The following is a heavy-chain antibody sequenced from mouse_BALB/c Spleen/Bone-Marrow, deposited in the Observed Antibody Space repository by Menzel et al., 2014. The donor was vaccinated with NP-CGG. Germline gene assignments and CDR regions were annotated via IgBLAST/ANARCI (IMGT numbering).Heavy chain of an antibody. CDR3: ARSGYYGSSYFDY. V-gene: IGHV1-20*02. CDR1: GYSFXGYF. Sequence: VQLQQSGPELVKPGASVKISCKASGYSFXGYFMNWVMQSHGKSLEWIGRINPYNGDTFYNQKFKGKATLTVDKSSSTAHMELRSLASEDPAVYYCARSGYYGSSYFDYWGQGTTLTVSS. D-gene: IGHD1-1*01. CDR2: INPYNGDT. J-gene: IGHJ2*01.